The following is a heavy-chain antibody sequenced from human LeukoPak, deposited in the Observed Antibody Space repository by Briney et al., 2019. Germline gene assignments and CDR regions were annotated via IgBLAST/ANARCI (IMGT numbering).Heavy chain of an antibody. CDR3: AKTMVRGVINPYFDY. CDR2: IRYDGSNK. Sequence: GGSLRLSCAASGFTFSSYGMHWVRQAPGKGLEWVAFIRYDGSNKYYADSVKGRFTISRDNSENTLYLQMNSLRAEDTAVYYCAKTMVRGVINPYFDYWGQGTLVTVSS. V-gene: IGHV3-30*02. J-gene: IGHJ4*02. CDR1: GFTFSSYG. D-gene: IGHD3-10*01.